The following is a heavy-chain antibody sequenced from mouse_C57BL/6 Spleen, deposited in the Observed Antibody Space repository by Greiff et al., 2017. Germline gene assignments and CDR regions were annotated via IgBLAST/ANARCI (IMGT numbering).Heavy chain of an antibody. CDR2: IDPEDGDT. D-gene: IGHD2-2*01. CDR3: TTGGLLWFMDY. J-gene: IGHJ4*01. Sequence: EVQLQQSGAELVRPGASVKLSCTASGFDIKDYYMNWVKQRPEQGLEWIGRIDPEDGDTEYAPKFQGKDTMTADTSANTAYLQLSSLTSEYTAVYYCTTGGLLWFMDYWGQGTSVTVSS. V-gene: IGHV14-1*01. CDR1: GFDIKDYY.